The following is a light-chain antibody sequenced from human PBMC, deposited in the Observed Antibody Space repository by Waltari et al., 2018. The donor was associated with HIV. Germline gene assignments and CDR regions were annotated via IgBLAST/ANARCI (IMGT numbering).Light chain of an antibody. Sequence: QSVLTQPPSVSESPRQRVTISCSGRSSNIGSNAVNWYQQVPGKAPKLLIYYDDLLSSGTSDRFSGSKSGTSASLAIRGLQSEDEADYYCAAWDDSLNGYVFGSGTTVTVL. CDR3: AAWDDSLNGYV. CDR1: SSNIGSNA. V-gene: IGLV1-36*01. J-gene: IGLJ1*01. CDR2: YDD.